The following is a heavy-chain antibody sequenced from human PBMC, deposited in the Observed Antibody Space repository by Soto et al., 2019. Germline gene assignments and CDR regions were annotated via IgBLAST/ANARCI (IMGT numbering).Heavy chain of an antibody. CDR2: IIPIFGTA. J-gene: IGHJ4*02. V-gene: IGHV1-69*13. CDR3: AISIVVVPAATSAIDY. CDR1: GGTFSSYA. Sequence: SVKVSCKASGGTFSSYAISWVRQAPGQGLEWMGGIIPIFGTANYAQKFQGRVTITADESTSTAYMELSSLRSEDTAVYYCAISIVVVPAATSAIDYWGQGTLLTVSS. D-gene: IGHD2-2*01.